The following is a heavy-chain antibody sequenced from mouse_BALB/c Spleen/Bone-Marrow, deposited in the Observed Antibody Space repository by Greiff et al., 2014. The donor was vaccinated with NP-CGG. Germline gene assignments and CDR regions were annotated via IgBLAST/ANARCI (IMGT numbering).Heavy chain of an antibody. CDR3: ASQGDYGSFDY. CDR2: IYPGDGDT. J-gene: IGHJ2*01. V-gene: IGHV1-87*01. D-gene: IGHD1-1*02. CDR1: GYTFTSYW. Sequence: VQLQQSGAELARPGASVKLSCKASGYTFTSYWMQWVKQRPGQGLAWIGAIYPGDGDTRYTQKFKGKATLTADKSSSTAYMQLSSLASEDSAVYYCASQGDYGSFDYWGQGTTLTVSS.